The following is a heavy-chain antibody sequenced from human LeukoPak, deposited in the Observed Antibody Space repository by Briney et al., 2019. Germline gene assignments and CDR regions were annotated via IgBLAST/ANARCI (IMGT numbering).Heavy chain of an antibody. D-gene: IGHD3-10*01. CDR2: IYSGGST. CDR3: AKGGISTIVRGVIGYMDV. CDR1: GFTVSSNY. V-gene: IGHV3-66*01. Sequence: GGSLRLSCAASGFTVSSNYMSWVRQAPGKGLEWVSVIYSGGSTYYADSGKGRFTISRDNSKNTLYLQMSSLRAEDTAVYYCAKGGISTIVRGVIGYMDVWGKGTTVTISS. J-gene: IGHJ6*03.